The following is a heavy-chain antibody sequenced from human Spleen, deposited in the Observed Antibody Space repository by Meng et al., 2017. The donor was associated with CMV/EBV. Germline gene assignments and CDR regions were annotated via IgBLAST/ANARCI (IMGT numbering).Heavy chain of an antibody. CDR2: ISWNSDNI. J-gene: IGHJ5*02. V-gene: IGHV3-9*01. CDR1: GFIFSNYA. Sequence: GGSLRLSCAASGFIFSNYAMHWVRQVPGEGLEWVAGISWNSDNIGYADSVRGRFTISRDNAKNSLYLQMNNLRAEDTAFYHCAKDKEAAPYTWFDPWGQGTLVTVSS. CDR3: AKDKEAAPYTWFDP. D-gene: IGHD2-15*01.